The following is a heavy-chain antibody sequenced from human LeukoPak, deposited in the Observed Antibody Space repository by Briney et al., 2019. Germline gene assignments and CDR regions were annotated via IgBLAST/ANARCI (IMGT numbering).Heavy chain of an antibody. CDR1: GFTFSSYW. Sequence: PGGSLRLSCAASGFTFSSYWMRWVRQAAGKGLEWVATKKQEGSEKNYVESVNGRFTISGDNAKNSLYLQMNSLRAEDTAVYYCASGQLWFRFDYWGQGTLVTVSS. D-gene: IGHD5-18*01. J-gene: IGHJ4*02. V-gene: IGHV3-7*01. CDR2: KKQEGSEK. CDR3: ASGQLWFRFDY.